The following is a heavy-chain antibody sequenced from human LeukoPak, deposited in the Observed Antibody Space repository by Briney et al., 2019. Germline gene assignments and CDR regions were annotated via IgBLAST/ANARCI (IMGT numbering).Heavy chain of an antibody. CDR3: ARGSGYYSFDC. CDR1: GYTCTAYY. D-gene: IGHD3-3*01. V-gene: IGHV1-2*06. J-gene: IGHJ4*02. CDR2: INPNSGDT. Sequence: ASVKVSCKASGYTCTAYYMHWVRQAPGQGLEWMGRINPNSGDTNYAQNFQGRVTMTRDTSISTAYMELSRLRSDDTAMYYCARGSGYYSFDCWGQGTLVTVSS.